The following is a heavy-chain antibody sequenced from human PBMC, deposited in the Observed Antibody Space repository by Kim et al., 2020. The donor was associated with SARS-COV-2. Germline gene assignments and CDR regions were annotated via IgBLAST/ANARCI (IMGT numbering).Heavy chain of an antibody. CDR3: ARAERVEAAGTPEYFQH. J-gene: IGHJ1*01. CDR2: IYYSGST. Sequence: SETLSLTCTVSGGSISSGDYYWSWIRQPPGKGLEWIGYIYYSGSTYYNPSLKSRVTISVDTSKNQFSLKLSSVTAADTAVYYCARAERVEAAGTPEYFQHWGQGTLVTVSS. CDR1: GGSISSGDYY. D-gene: IGHD6-13*01. V-gene: IGHV4-30-4*01.